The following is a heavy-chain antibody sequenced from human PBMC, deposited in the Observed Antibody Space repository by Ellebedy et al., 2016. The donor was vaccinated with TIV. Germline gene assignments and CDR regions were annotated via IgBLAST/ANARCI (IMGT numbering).Heavy chain of an antibody. D-gene: IGHD3-16*02. CDR1: GFTFSDYY. CDR2: ISSSGGTI. J-gene: IGHJ4*02. Sequence: GGSLRLSCAASGFTFSDYYMSWIRQAPGKGLEWVSYISSSGGTIYYADSVKGRFTISRDNAKNSLYLQMNSLRAEDTAVYYCASVPYDYVWGSYRPAGAFDYWGQGTLVTVSS. V-gene: IGHV3-11*04. CDR3: ASVPYDYVWGSYRPAGAFDY.